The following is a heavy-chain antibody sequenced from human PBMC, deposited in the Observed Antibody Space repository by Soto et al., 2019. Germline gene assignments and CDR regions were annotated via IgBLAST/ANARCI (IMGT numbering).Heavy chain of an antibody. Sequence: QVQLVQSGADLREPGASVKVSCKASGYTFTSYPVHWVRQAPGQRLQWMGWINAANGDTGYSQKFQGRVTFTRDTSASTLYMELSSLTSEDTAVYYCARKDYYGAGIYYFDHWGQGTPVTVSS. V-gene: IGHV1-3*01. CDR3: ARKDYYGAGIYYFDH. J-gene: IGHJ4*02. CDR1: GYTFTSYP. D-gene: IGHD3-10*01. CDR2: INAANGDT.